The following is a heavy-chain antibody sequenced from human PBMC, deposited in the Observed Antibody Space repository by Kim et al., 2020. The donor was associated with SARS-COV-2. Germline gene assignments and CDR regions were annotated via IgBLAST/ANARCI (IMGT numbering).Heavy chain of an antibody. CDR2: INPSSGSI. Sequence: ASVKVSCKASGYTFTNYYVHWVRQAPGQGLEWMGIINPSSGSIAYAQKLQGRVTVTRDTSTSTVYMELSSLRSEDTAVYYCARVSSRGYAKDWYHYYSMDVWGQGTAVTVSS. V-gene: IGHV1-46*04. CDR3: ARVSSRGYAKDWYHYYSMDV. J-gene: IGHJ6*02. D-gene: IGHD2-2*01. CDR1: GYTFTNYY.